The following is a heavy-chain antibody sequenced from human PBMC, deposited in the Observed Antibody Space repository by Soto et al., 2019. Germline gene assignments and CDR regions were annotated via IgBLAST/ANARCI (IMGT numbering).Heavy chain of an antibody. CDR3: AKRFDDSSTWSFDH. V-gene: IGHV3-23*01. J-gene: IGHJ4*02. Sequence: GRSMRLSCAASGLTFDNYVMTWVGQAPGKGLEWVAGISGNGARAYYGDSVKGRFIVSRDNSKNTQYLQMNSLRVEDTALYYCAKRFDDSSTWSFDHWGLGTLVTVPS. CDR2: ISGNGARA. CDR1: GLTFDNYV. D-gene: IGHD6-6*01.